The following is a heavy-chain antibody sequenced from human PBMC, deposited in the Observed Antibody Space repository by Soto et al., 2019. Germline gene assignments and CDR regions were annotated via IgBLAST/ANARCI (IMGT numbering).Heavy chain of an antibody. Sequence: QVTLKESGPVLVKPTETLTLTCTVSGFSLSNARMGVSWIRQPPGKALEWLAHIFSNDEKSYSTSLKSRLTISKATSKSQVVLTMTNMDPVDTATYYCARRGRVAVAPDCWGQGTLVTVSS. CDR3: ARRGRVAVAPDC. J-gene: IGHJ4*02. D-gene: IGHD6-19*01. CDR1: GFSLSNARMG. CDR2: IFSNDEK. V-gene: IGHV2-26*01.